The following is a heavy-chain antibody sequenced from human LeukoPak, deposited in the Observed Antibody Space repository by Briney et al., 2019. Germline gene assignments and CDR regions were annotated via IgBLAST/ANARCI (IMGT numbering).Heavy chain of an antibody. D-gene: IGHD5-24*01. J-gene: IGHJ4*02. CDR1: GYTFTSYD. CDR2: MNPNSGDT. Sequence: ASVKASCKASGYTFTSYDINWVRQAAGQGLEWMGWMNPNSGDTGYAQNFQGRVTMTRDTSISTAYMELSSLRSEDTAVYYCARTPRNGYIEGYWGQGTLVTVSS. CDR3: ARTPRNGYIEGY. V-gene: IGHV1-8*01.